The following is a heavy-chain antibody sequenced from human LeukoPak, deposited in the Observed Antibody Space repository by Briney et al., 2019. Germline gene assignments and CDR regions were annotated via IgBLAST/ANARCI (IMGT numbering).Heavy chain of an antibody. J-gene: IGHJ5*02. CDR3: ARMISSTHNWFDP. V-gene: IGHV1-18*04. CDR2: ISAYNGNT. CDR1: GYTFTGYY. D-gene: IGHD2-2*01. Sequence: ASVKVSCKASGYTFTGYYMHWVRQAPGQGLEWMGWISAYNGNTNYAQKLQGRVTMTTDTSTSTAYMELRSLRSDDTAVYYCARMISSTHNWFDPWGQGTLVTVSS.